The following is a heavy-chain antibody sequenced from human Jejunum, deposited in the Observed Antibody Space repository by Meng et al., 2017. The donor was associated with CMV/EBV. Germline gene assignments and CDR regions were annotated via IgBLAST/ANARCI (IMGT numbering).Heavy chain of an antibody. V-gene: IGHV3-23*01. J-gene: IGHJ5*02. Sequence: FTFSSYAMGWVRQAPGKGLEWVSAISGSGGSTYYADSVKGRFTISRDNSKNTLYLQMNSLRAEDTAVYYCAKVMGYDFWRPNWFDPWGQGTLVTVSS. CDR3: AKVMGYDFWRPNWFDP. CDR2: ISGSGGST. D-gene: IGHD3-3*01. CDR1: FTFSSYA.